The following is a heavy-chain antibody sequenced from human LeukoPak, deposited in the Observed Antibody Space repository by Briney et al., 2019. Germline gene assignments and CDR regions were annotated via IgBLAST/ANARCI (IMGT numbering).Heavy chain of an antibody. CDR3: ARVKPARTNYYYYMDV. V-gene: IGHV4-59*01. D-gene: IGHD1-7*01. Sequence: SETLSLTCTVSGGSISSYYWSWIRQPPGKGLEWIGYIYYSGSTNYNPSLKSRVTISVDTSKNQFSLKLSSVTAADTAVYYCARVKPARTNYYYYMDVWGKGTTVTISS. CDR1: GGSISSYY. J-gene: IGHJ6*03. CDR2: IYYSGST.